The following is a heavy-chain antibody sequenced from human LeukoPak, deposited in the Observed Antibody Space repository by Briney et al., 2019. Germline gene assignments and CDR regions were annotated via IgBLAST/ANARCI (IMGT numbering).Heavy chain of an antibody. CDR1: GLTFSSYG. Sequence: PGGSLILSCAASGLTFSSYGMHWVRQAPGKGLEWVAVISYDGSNKYYADSVKGRFTISRDNSKNTLYLQMNSLRAEDTAVYYCAKDRDGAFDIWGQGTMVTVSS. CDR3: AKDRDGAFDI. D-gene: IGHD3-10*01. CDR2: ISYDGSNK. J-gene: IGHJ3*02. V-gene: IGHV3-30*18.